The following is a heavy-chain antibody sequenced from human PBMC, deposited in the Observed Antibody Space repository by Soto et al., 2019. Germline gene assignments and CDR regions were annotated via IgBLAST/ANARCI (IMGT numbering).Heavy chain of an antibody. D-gene: IGHD4-17*01. CDR1: GFTFSRYW. CDR2: INSDGSST. Sequence: EVQLVESGGGLVQPGGSLRLSCAASGFTFSRYWMHWVRQAPGKGLVWVSRINSDGSSTSYADSVKGRFTISRDDAKNTLYLQMNSLRAEDTAVYYCASEALTVTRAFDIWGQGTMVTVSS. CDR3: ASEALTVTRAFDI. V-gene: IGHV3-74*01. J-gene: IGHJ3*02.